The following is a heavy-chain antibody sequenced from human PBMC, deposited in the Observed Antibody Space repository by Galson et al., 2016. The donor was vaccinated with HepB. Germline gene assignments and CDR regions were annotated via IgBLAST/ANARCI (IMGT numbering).Heavy chain of an antibody. Sequence: VTVSCKASGYTFTSYYITWVRQAPGQGLEWIGWISGYNYKTSYAQKFQGRVTMTTDTSTRTAYMELRSLTSDDTALYYCAREYGTIWPPWLFHWGQGTLVTVSS. CDR3: AREYGTIWPPWLFH. CDR1: GYTFTSYY. CDR2: ISGYNYKT. D-gene: IGHD1-1*01. J-gene: IGHJ4*02. V-gene: IGHV1-18*01.